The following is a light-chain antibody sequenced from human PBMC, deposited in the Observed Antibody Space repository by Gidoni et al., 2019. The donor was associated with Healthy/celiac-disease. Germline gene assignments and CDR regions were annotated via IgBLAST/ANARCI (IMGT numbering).Light chain of an antibody. CDR3: HSAAPDSGGTYVV. CDR2: KDT. V-gene: IGLV3-25*03. Sequence: ELTQPPSVSVPPGQTDRITCSGDALPKQYAYWYQQTPGQAPVVVIYKDTNRPSGIPERFSGSSSGTTVTLTISGVQAEDEADYYGHSAAPDSGGTYVVFGGGTKLTVL. CDR1: ALPKQY. J-gene: IGLJ2*01.